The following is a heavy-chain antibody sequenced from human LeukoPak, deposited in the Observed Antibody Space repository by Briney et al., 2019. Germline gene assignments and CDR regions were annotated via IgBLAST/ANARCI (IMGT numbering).Heavy chain of an antibody. CDR3: AIGGYDILTGPGY. Sequence: GRSLRLSCAASGFTFSSYGMHWVRQAPGKGLEWVAVISYDGSNKCYADSVKGRFTISRDNSKNTLYLQMNSLRAEDTAVYYCAIGGYDILTGPGYWGQGTLVTVSS. D-gene: IGHD3-9*01. J-gene: IGHJ4*02. V-gene: IGHV3-30*03. CDR1: GFTFSSYG. CDR2: ISYDGSNK.